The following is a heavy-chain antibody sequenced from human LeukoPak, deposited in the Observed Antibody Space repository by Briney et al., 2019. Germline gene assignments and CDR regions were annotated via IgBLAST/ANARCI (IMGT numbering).Heavy chain of an antibody. CDR1: GFTFSSYS. V-gene: IGHV3-21*01. CDR3: ARGDDYSSTFDY. CDR2: ISSSSSYI. Sequence: GGSLRLSCEASGFTFSSYSMNWVRQAPGKGLDWVSSISSSSSYIYYADSVKGRFTISRDNAKNSLYLQMNSLRAEDTAVYYCARGDDYSSTFDYWGQGTLVTVSS. J-gene: IGHJ4*02. D-gene: IGHD4-11*01.